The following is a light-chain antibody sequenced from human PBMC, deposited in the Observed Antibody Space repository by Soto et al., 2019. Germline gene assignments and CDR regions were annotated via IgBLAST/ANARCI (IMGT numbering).Light chain of an antibody. Sequence: EIVLTQSPGTLSLSPGERATLSCRASQSVSSNYLAWYQQKPGQAPRLLIYGASSRATGIPDRFSGSGSGTDLTITISRLEPEDCEVYDCQHYGSSPETFGQGTKVDIK. J-gene: IGKJ1*01. V-gene: IGKV3-20*01. CDR1: QSVSSNY. CDR2: GAS. CDR3: QHYGSSPET.